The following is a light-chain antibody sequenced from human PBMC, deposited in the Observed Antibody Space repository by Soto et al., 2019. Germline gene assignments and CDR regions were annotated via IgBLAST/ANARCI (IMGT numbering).Light chain of an antibody. CDR3: QHHDLCPPLT. CDR2: DAT. Sequence: VLTQSPATLSLSPGETATLFCRASKSVGIYLGWFQQKPGQAPRVLIYDATNRAGGVPDRFSGSGSGTDFPLTIIILDAHDSAVSYSQHHDLCPPLTFGGGTNLEIK. CDR1: KSVGIY. J-gene: IGKJ4*01. V-gene: IGKV3-11*01.